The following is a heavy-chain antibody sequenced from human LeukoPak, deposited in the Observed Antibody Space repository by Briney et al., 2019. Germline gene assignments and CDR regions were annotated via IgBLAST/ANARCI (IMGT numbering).Heavy chain of an antibody. V-gene: IGHV1-69*13. CDR3: AIFQGAYCGGDCYGYYYYYMDV. CDR1: GGNFSNYV. D-gene: IGHD2-21*02. J-gene: IGHJ6*03. Sequence: SVKVSCKTSGGNFSNYVISWVRQAPGQGLEWMGGILPISGIADSAQRFQGRVTIIADESTTTAYMELSSLRSEDTAVYYCAIFQGAYCGGDCYGYYYYYMDVWGKGTTVTVSS. CDR2: ILPISGIA.